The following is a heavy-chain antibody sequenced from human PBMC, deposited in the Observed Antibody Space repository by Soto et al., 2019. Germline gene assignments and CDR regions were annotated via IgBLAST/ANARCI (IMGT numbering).Heavy chain of an antibody. J-gene: IGHJ5*02. CDR2: IIPIFGTA. D-gene: IGHD1-26*01. V-gene: IGHV1-69*12. Sequence: QVQLVQSGAEVKKPGSSVKVSCKASGGTFSSYAISWVRQAPGQGLEWMGGIIPIFGTANYAQKFQGRVTIXGDXSXTTAYMELSSLRSEDTAVYYCARSLARSHHRDWFDPWGQGTLVTVSS. CDR3: ARSLARSHHRDWFDP. CDR1: GGTFSSYA.